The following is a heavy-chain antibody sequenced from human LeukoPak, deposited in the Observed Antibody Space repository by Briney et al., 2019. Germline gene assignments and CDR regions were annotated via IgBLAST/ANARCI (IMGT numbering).Heavy chain of an antibody. CDR3: ARADYYTSGTYRYYFDY. CDR2: IWYDGSNK. D-gene: IGHD3-10*01. Sequence: GRSLRLSCAASGFTFSSYGMHWVRQAPGKGLEWVAVIWYDGSNKYYADSVKGRFTISRNNSNNTLYLQMNSLRPEDTAVYYCARADYYTSGTYRYYFDYWGQGTLVTVSS. V-gene: IGHV3-33*01. CDR1: GFTFSSYG. J-gene: IGHJ4*02.